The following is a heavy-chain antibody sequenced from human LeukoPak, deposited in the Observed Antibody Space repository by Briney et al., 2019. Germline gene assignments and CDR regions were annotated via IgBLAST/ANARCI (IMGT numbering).Heavy chain of an antibody. Sequence: PGGSLRLSCAASGFTFSSYWMHWVRQAPGKGLEWVSYISTSSTIVYYAESVKGRFTISRDNAKTSLYLQMNSLRAEDTAVYYCARDRGPEYFQHWGQGTLVTVSS. CDR1: GFTFSSYW. CDR2: ISTSSTIV. J-gene: IGHJ1*01. V-gene: IGHV3-48*01. D-gene: IGHD3-10*01. CDR3: ARDRGPEYFQH.